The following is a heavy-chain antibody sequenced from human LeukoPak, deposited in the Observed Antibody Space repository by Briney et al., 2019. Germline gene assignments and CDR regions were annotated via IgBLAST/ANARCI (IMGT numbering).Heavy chain of an antibody. J-gene: IGHJ5*02. CDR1: GFTFDDYA. D-gene: IGHD5-12*01. CDR3: AKGGYELYNWFDP. CDR2: ISWNSGSI. V-gene: IGHV3-9*01. Sequence: GGSLRLSCAASGFTFDDYAMHWVRQAPGKGLEWVSGISWNSGSIGCADSVKGRFTISRDNAKNSLYLQMNSLRAEDTALYYCAKGGYELYNWFDPWGQGTLVTVSS.